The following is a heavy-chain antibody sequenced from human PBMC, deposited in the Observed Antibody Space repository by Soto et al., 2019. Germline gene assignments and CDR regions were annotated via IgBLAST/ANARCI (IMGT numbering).Heavy chain of an antibody. D-gene: IGHD2-2*01. CDR3: ARVRVGRAAAGFDP. J-gene: IGHJ5*02. CDR2: IYYSGST. V-gene: IGHV4-31*03. Sequence: ASETLSLTCTVSGGSISSGVYYWSWIRHHPGKGLEWIGYIYYSGSTYYNPSLKSRVTISVDTSKNQFSLKLSSVTAADTAVYYCARVRVGRAAAGFDPWGQGTLVTVSS. CDR1: GGSISSGVYY.